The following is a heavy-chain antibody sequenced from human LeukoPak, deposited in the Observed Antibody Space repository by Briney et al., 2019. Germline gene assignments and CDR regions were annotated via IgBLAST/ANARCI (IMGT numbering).Heavy chain of an antibody. CDR1: GFTFSNYA. V-gene: IGHV3-7*01. J-gene: IGHJ3*02. D-gene: IGHD3-3*01. CDR2: IKQDGSEK. Sequence: PGGSLRLSCAASGFTFSNYAMSWVRQAPGKGLEWGANIKQDGSEKYYVDSVKGRFTISRDNAKNSLYLQMNSLRAEDTALYYCARDSPTLRFLEWFNAFDIWGQGTMVTVSS. CDR3: ARDSPTLRFLEWFNAFDI.